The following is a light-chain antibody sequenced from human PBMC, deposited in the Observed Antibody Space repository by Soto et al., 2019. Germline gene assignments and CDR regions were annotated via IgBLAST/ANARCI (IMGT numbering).Light chain of an antibody. J-gene: IGKJ1*01. CDR1: QSVSGRY. Sequence: EIVLTQSPGTLSLSPGERVTLSCRASQSVSGRYLAWYQQKPGQAPRLLIYSASSRVTGIPDRFSGSWSGTDFTLTINRLEPEDFAVYYCQQYGSSPVTFGQGTKVEIK. CDR3: QQYGSSPVT. V-gene: IGKV3-20*01. CDR2: SAS.